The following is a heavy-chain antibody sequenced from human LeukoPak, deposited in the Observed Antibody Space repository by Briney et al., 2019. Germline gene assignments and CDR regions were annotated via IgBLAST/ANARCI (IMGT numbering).Heavy chain of an antibody. V-gene: IGHV3-74*01. D-gene: IGHD3-10*01. CDR2: INADGTSR. J-gene: IGHJ4*02. CDR1: GFTFSDYV. CDR3: GRDQDWEVSY. Sequence: GGSLRLSCAASGFTFSDYVMHWARQAPGKGLVWVSRINADGTSRTYADSVKGRFTISRDDAKNMVYLQMNSLGAEDTAVYECGRDQDWEVSYWGQGTLVTVSS.